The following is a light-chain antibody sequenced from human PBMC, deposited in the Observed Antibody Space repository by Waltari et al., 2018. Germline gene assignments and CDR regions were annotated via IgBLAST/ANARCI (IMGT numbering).Light chain of an antibody. CDR1: TSNIGSNN. J-gene: IGLJ1*01. Sequence: QSGLTQSPSVSGTPGQRVTISCSGSTSNIGSNNVNWYQQFPGTAPKLLIYRNSERPSGFPDRFSGSKSGTSASLAISGLQSEDEAEYYCSAWDDSVHVFGTGTRVTVL. V-gene: IGLV1-44*01. CDR2: RNS. CDR3: SAWDDSVHV.